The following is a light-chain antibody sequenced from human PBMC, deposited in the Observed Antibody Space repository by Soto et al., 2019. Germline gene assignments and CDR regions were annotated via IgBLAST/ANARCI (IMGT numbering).Light chain of an antibody. CDR3: QHYGTSAL. J-gene: IGKJ3*01. Sequence: EIVLTQSPGTLSLSPGERATLSCRASQSVSDMYLAWYQQKPGQAPRLLIYASNRATGIPDRFSGSGSGTDFTHTISRLEPEDFAVYYCQHYGTSALFGPGTKVDIK. CDR1: QSVSDMY. V-gene: IGKV3-20*01. CDR2: AS.